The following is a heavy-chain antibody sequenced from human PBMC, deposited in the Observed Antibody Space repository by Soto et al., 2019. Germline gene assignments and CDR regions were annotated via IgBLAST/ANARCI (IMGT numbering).Heavy chain of an antibody. J-gene: IGHJ6*02. CDR1: GGSISSGGYS. CDR2: MYHSGST. V-gene: IGHV4-30-2*03. Sequence: PSETLSLTCAVSGGSISSGGYSWSWIRQPPGKGLEWIGYMYHSGSTYYNPSLKSRVTISVDTSKNQFSLKLSSVTAADTAVYYCARRVSSALRFGEFYYHYGMDVRGQRTTVTVSS. D-gene: IGHD3-10*01. CDR3: ARRVSSALRFGEFYYHYGMDV.